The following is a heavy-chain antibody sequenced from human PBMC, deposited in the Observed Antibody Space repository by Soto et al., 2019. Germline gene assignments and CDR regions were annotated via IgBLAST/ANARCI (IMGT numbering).Heavy chain of an antibody. CDR2: INPNSGGT. J-gene: IGHJ5*02. CDR1: GYAFTGYY. V-gene: IGHV1-2*02. Sequence: ASVKVYCKASGYAFTGYYMHWVRQAPGQGLEWMGWINPNSGGTNYAQKFQGRVTMTRDTSISTAYMELSRLRAEDTAVYYCARVFITMIALNWFDPWGQGTLVTVSS. D-gene: IGHD3-22*01. CDR3: ARVFITMIALNWFDP.